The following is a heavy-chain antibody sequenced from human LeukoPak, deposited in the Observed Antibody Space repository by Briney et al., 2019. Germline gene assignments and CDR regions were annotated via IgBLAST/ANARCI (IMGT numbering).Heavy chain of an antibody. Sequence: GGSLRLSRAASGFTFSSYWMHWVRQAPGKGLVWVSRINSDGRSTTYADSVKGRFTMSRDNAKNTLYLQMNSLRAEDTAVYYCARECESSSTCFYWGQGALVTVSS. J-gene: IGHJ4*02. CDR1: GFTFSSYW. CDR3: ARECESSSTCFY. CDR2: INSDGRST. D-gene: IGHD6-13*01. V-gene: IGHV3-74*01.